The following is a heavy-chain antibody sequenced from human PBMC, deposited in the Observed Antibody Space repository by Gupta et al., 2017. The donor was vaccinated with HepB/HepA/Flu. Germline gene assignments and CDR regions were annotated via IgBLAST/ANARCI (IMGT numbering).Heavy chain of an antibody. Sequence: QVQLVQSGAEVKKPGASVTVPCKASGYTFTGYYMHWVRQAPGQGLEWMGWINPNSGGTNYAQKFQGRVTMTRDTSISTAYMELSRLRSDETAVYYCAMSIVGATEGAFDIWGQGTMVTVSS. CDR1: GYTFTGYY. J-gene: IGHJ3*02. D-gene: IGHD1-26*01. V-gene: IGHV1-2*02. CDR2: INPNSGGT. CDR3: AMSIVGATEGAFDI.